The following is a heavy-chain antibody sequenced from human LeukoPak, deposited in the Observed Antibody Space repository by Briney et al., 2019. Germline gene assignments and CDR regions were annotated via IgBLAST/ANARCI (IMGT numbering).Heavy chain of an antibody. CDR1: GGTFYSYA. J-gene: IGHJ6*04. CDR2: FIPIFGTA. D-gene: IGHD3-16*02. V-gene: IGHV1-69*06. Sequence: SVKVSCKASGGTFYSYAISWVRQAPGQGLEWMGGFIPIFGTANYAQRFQGRVTITADKSTSTAYMELSSLRSEDTAVYYCARAIVEPYTGYYGMDVWGKGTTVTVSS. CDR3: ARAIVEPYTGYYGMDV.